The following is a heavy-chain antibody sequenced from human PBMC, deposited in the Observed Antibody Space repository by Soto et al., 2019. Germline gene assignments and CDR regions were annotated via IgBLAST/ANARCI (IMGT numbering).Heavy chain of an antibody. Sequence: QVQLVQSGAEVKKPGASVRVSCKASGDGFSNYGFSWVRQAPGQGLEWMGWISAYDGQTNYTKKFQGRVTMTTDTSSSTAYMALRSMRSADTAVYYCATVWYYDSCGYYAFDYWGLGTLVTVSS. V-gene: IGHV1-18*01. J-gene: IGHJ4*02. CDR2: ISAYDGQT. CDR3: ATVWYYDSCGYYAFDY. D-gene: IGHD3-22*01. CDR1: GDGFSNYG.